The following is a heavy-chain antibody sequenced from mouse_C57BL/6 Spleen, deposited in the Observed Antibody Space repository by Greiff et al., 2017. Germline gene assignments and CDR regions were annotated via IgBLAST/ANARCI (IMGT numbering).Heavy chain of an antibody. V-gene: IGHV5-4*01. CDR2: ISDGGSYT. D-gene: IGHD2-4*01. Sequence: EVKLVESGGGLVKPGGSLKLSCAASGFTFSSYAMSWVRQTPEKRLEWVATISDGGSYTYYPDNVKGRFTISRDNAKNNLYLQMSHLKSEDTAMYYCAREAYDYAYYFDYWGQGTTLTVSS. CDR1: GFTFSSYA. CDR3: AREAYDYAYYFDY. J-gene: IGHJ2*01.